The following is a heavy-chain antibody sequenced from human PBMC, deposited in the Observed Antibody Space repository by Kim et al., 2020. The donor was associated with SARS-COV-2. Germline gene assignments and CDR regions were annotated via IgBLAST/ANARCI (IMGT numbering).Heavy chain of an antibody. J-gene: IGHJ6*02. D-gene: IGHD3-22*01. CDR3: ARANWDSSHYYYYGMDV. Sequence: FQGRVTITADESTSTAYMELSSLRSEDTAVYYCARANWDSSHYYYYGMDVWGQGTTVTVSS. V-gene: IGHV1-69*01.